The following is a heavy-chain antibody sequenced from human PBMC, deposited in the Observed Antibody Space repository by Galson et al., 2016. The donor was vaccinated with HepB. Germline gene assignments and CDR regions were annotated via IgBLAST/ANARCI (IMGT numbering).Heavy chain of an antibody. J-gene: IGHJ6*02. D-gene: IGHD3-16*01. CDR1: GYTFTSYG. CDR2: ISAHNGDT. V-gene: IGHV1-18*01. CDR3: TRDRLFSSYEYYHGMDV. Sequence: SVKVSCKASGYTFTSYGISWVRQAPGQGLEWMGWISAHNGDTSYAQKFQGRVTMTTDTPTRTAYMELRSLTSDDTALYYCTRDRLFSSYEYYHGMDVWGQGTTVAVSS.